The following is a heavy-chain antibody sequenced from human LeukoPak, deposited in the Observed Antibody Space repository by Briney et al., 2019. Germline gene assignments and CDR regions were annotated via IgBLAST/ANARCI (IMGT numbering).Heavy chain of an antibody. D-gene: IGHD2-15*01. CDR1: GYTSTGYY. Sequence: ASVKVSCKASGYTSTGYYMHWVRQAPGQGLEWMGWINPNSGGTNYAQKFQGRVTMTRGTSISTAYMELSRLRSDDTAVYYCAREVVVAATGFDYWGQGTLVTVSS. CDR3: AREVVVAATGFDY. CDR2: INPNSGGT. J-gene: IGHJ4*02. V-gene: IGHV1-2*02.